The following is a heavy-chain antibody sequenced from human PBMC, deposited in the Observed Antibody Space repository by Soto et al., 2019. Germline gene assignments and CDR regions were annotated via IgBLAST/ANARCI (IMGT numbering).Heavy chain of an antibody. CDR3: AREGFVVVVAAPTKYFQH. Sequence: ASVKVSCKASGYTFTSYAMHWVRQAPRQRLEWMGWINAGNGNTKYSQKFQGRVTITRDTSASTAYMELSSLRSEDTAVYYCAREGFVVVVAAPTKYFQHWGQGTLVTVSS. CDR1: GYTFTSYA. J-gene: IGHJ1*01. V-gene: IGHV1-3*01. CDR2: INAGNGNT. D-gene: IGHD2-15*01.